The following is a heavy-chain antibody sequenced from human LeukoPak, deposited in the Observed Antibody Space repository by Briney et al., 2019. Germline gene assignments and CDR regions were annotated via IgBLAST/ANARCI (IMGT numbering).Heavy chain of an antibody. CDR2: INPNSGGT. J-gene: IGHJ3*02. CDR1: GYTFTGYY. CDR3: ARGRGRVAGTVKINDAFDI. V-gene: IGHV1-2*02. Sequence: ASVKVSSKASGYTFTGYYMHWVRQAPGQGLEWMGWINPNSGGTNYAQKFQGRVTMTRDTSISTAYMELSRLRSDDTAVYYCARGRGRVAGTVKINDAFDIWGQGTMVTVSS. D-gene: IGHD6-19*01.